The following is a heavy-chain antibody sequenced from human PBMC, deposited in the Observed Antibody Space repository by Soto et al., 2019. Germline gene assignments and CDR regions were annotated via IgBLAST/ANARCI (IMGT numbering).Heavy chain of an antibody. V-gene: IGHV1-69*01. CDR2: IIPIFGTA. CDR1: GGTFSSYA. J-gene: IGHJ5*02. D-gene: IGHD6-13*01. CDR3: ARGQQLVTPAANWFDP. Sequence: VKVSCKASGGTFSSYAISWVRQAPGQGLEWMGGIIPIFGTANYAQKFQGRVTITADESTSTAYMELSSLRSEDTAVYYCARGQQLVTPAANWFDPWGQGNLVTVS.